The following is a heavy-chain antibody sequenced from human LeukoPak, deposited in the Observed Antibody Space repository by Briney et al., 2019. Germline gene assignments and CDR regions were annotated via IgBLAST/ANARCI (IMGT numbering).Heavy chain of an antibody. CDR1: GFTFTNTW. V-gene: IGHV3-15*07. J-gene: IGHJ4*02. CDR2: IRSKAAGGTT. Sequence: GGSLRLSCVASGFTFTNTWINWVRQAPGRGLEWVGRIRSKAAGGTTEYAAPVKGRFTISRDDSKNTLYLQMNSLITDDTAVYYCALGSANYASSDFDCWGQGTLVTVSS. CDR3: ALGSANYASSDFDC. D-gene: IGHD3-22*01.